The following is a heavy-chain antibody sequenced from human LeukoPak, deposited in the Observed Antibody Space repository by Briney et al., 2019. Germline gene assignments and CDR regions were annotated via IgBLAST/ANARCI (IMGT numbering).Heavy chain of an antibody. D-gene: IGHD3-3*01. V-gene: IGHV5-51*01. CDR1: GYSFTSYW. CDR3: ARLRSYYDFWSGYYLAGHDAFDI. CDR2: IYPGDSDT. Sequence: GESLKISCKGSGYSFTSYWIGWVRQMPGKGLEWMGIIYPGDSDTRYSPSFQGQVTISADKSISTAYLQWSSLKAPDTAMYYCARLRSYYDFWSGYYLAGHDAFDIWGQGTMVTVSS. J-gene: IGHJ3*02.